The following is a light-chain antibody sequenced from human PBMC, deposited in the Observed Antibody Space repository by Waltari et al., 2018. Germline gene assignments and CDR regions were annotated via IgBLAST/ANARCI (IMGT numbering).Light chain of an antibody. CDR1: QGVIGHN. Sequence: VLTQSPGTLSLSPGDRATLSCRASQGVIGHNLARYQQKPGQDPRILIYDTFKREAATPDRFSGSGSWTDFTLNISRLEREDFGVFYCQKYVVLLYTFGQATKVEI. CDR2: DTF. J-gene: IGKJ2*01. V-gene: IGKV3-20*01. CDR3: QKYVVLLYT.